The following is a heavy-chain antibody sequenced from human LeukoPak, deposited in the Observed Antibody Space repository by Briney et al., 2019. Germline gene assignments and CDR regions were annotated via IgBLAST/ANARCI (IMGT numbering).Heavy chain of an antibody. CDR3: ARDVYDFWSGLTMDV. Sequence: SETLSLTCTVSGGSISSSSYYWGWIRQPPGQGLEWIGSIYYSGSTYYNPSLKSRVTISVDTSKNQFSLKLSSVTAADTAVYYCARDVYDFWSGLTMDVWGKGTTVTVSS. J-gene: IGHJ6*03. V-gene: IGHV4-39*07. CDR1: GGSISSSSYY. CDR2: IYYSGST. D-gene: IGHD3-3*01.